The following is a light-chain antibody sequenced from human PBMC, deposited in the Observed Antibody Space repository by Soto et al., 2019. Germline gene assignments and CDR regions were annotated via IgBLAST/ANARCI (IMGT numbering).Light chain of an antibody. Sequence: FRMTQYPSLLYAPTGVRVRITGLESQGIESYLAWYQQKPGKAPKLLIYAASSLQSGVPSRFSGSGSGRDFTLTISSLQAEDFASYYCQQYYSYPWTFGQGTKVDI. V-gene: IGKV1-8*01. CDR3: QQYYSYPWT. J-gene: IGKJ1*01. CDR1: QGIESY. CDR2: AAS.